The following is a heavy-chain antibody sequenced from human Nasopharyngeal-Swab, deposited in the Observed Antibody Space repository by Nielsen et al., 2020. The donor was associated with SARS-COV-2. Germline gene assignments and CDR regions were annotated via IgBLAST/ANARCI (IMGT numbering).Heavy chain of an antibody. CDR3: AGVPIVGTISRNYYYMDV. CDR1: GYTFTSYA. CDR2: INAGNGNT. V-gene: IGHV1-3*01. J-gene: IGHJ6*03. Sequence: ASVKVSCKASGYTFTSYAMHWVRQAPGQRLEWMGWINAGNGNTKYSQKFQGRVTITRDTSASTAYMELSSLRSEDTAVYYCAGVPIVGTISRNYYYMDVWGKGTTVTVSS. D-gene: IGHD5-12*01.